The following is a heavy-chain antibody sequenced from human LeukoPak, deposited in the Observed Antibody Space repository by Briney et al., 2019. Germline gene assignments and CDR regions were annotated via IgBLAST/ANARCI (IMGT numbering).Heavy chain of an antibody. Sequence: GGSLRLSCAASGFTFSSYAMSWVRQAPGKGLEWVSAISGSGGSTYYADSVKGRFTISRDNAKNSLCLQMNSLRAEDTAVYYCARAYCSGGSCYSGWFDPWGQGTLVTVSS. CDR3: ARAYCSGGSCYSGWFDP. CDR2: ISGSGGST. D-gene: IGHD2-15*01. CDR1: GFTFSSYA. V-gene: IGHV3-23*01. J-gene: IGHJ5*02.